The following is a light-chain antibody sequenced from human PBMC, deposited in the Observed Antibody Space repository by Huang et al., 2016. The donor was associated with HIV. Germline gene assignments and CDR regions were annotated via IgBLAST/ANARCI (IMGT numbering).Light chain of an antibody. CDR1: QSIGPY. Sequence: EIVLTQSPPTLSLSPGQRGTLSCRASQSIGPYLAWYQQKPGHGPRLLIYDTSNRATGIPARFGGGGSGTNFTLTIGGLEPEDVAVYYCQQRSSWPLSFGGGTRVEIK. V-gene: IGKV3-11*01. CDR3: QQRSSWPLS. J-gene: IGKJ4*01. CDR2: DTS.